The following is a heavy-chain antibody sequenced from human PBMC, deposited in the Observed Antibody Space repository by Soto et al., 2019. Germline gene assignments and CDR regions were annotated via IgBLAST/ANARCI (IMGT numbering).Heavy chain of an antibody. CDR3: AREVGATYAFDI. Sequence: EVQLVESGGGLVQPGGSLRHSCAASGFTFSSYDMHWVRQATGKGLEWVSAIGTAGDTYYPGSVKGRFTISRENAKNSLYLQMNSLRAEDTAVYYCAREVGATYAFDIWGQGTMVTVSS. CDR2: IGTAGDT. D-gene: IGHD1-26*01. V-gene: IGHV3-13*01. CDR1: GFTFSSYD. J-gene: IGHJ3*02.